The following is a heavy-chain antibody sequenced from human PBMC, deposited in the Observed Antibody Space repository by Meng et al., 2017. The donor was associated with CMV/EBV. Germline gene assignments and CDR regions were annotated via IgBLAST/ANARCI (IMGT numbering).Heavy chain of an antibody. J-gene: IGHJ4*02. CDR2: INHSGST. D-gene: IGHD3-3*01. CDR1: GYY. CDR3: ARVDGITIFGVVITEGYYFDY. V-gene: IGHV4-34*01. Sequence: GYYGSWIRQPPGKGLEWIGEINHSGSTNYNPSLKSRVTISVDTSKNQFSLKLSSVTAADTAVYYCARVDGITIFGVVITEGYYFDYWGQGTLVTVSS.